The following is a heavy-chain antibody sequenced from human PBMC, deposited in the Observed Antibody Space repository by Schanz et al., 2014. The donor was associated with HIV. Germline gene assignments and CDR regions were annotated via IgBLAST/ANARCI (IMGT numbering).Heavy chain of an antibody. CDR2: ISGSDGDT. J-gene: IGHJ5*02. CDR1: GFTFSSHW. Sequence: EVQLVESGGGLVQPGGSLRLSCAASGFTFSSHWMHWVRQAPGKGLVWVSTISGSDGDTYYADSVKGRFTISRDNSRNALYLHMNSLRADDTAIYYCVKAYSSGFSGAGSWGQGALVTVSS. CDR3: VKAYSSGFSGAGS. V-gene: IGHV3-23*04. D-gene: IGHD5-18*01.